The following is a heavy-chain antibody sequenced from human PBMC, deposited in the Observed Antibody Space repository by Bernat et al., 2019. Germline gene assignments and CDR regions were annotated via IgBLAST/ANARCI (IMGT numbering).Heavy chain of an antibody. CDR3: AKDLFFVAVAGIADP. Sequence: QVQLVESGGGGVQPGRSLRLSCAASGFTFSSYGMHWVRQAPGKGLEWVAVISYDGSNKYYADSVKGRFTISRDNSKNTLYLQMNSLRAEDTAVYYCAKDLFFVAVAGIADPWGQGTLVTVSS. CDR2: ISYDGSNK. D-gene: IGHD6-19*01. CDR1: GFTFSSYG. V-gene: IGHV3-30*18. J-gene: IGHJ5*02.